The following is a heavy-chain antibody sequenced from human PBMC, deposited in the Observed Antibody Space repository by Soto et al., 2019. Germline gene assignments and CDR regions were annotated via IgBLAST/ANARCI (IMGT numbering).Heavy chain of an antibody. Sequence: GESLKISCKVSGYSFPIYWIACVRQMPGRGLEWVGIMFPGDSDSRYSPSFQGQVTISADKSISTAYLQWSSLKASDTAIYHCARRSGGQRFGPAHVDLWGQETLVTVSS. V-gene: IGHV5-51*01. CDR1: GYSFPIYW. CDR2: MFPGDSDS. D-gene: IGHD6-19*01. CDR3: ARRSGGQRFGPAHVDL. J-gene: IGHJ5*02.